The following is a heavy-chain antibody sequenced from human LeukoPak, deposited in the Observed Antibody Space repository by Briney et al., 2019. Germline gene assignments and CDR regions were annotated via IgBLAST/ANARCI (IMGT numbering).Heavy chain of an antibody. CDR2: IYTSGST. D-gene: IGHD1-26*01. V-gene: IGHV4-4*07. Sequence: ASETLSLTCTVSGGSSSSYYWSWIRQPAGKGLEWIGRIYTSGSTNYNPSLKSRVTMSVDTSKNQFSLKLSSVTAADTAVYYCARDGTFNWFDPWGQGTLVTVSS. CDR3: ARDGTFNWFDP. CDR1: GGSSSSYY. J-gene: IGHJ5*02.